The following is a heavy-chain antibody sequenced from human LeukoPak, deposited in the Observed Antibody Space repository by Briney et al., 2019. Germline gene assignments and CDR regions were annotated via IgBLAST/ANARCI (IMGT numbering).Heavy chain of an antibody. Sequence: GGSLRLSCAASGFTFSSYSMHWVRQAPGKGLEWFSSISRSSNYIFYADSVKGRFTISRDNAKNSLYLQMNSLRAEDTAVYYCARIGRPYYYDSSGSSDAFDIWGQGTMVTVSS. V-gene: IGHV3-21*01. CDR3: ARIGRPYYYDSSGSSDAFDI. D-gene: IGHD3-22*01. CDR2: ISRSSNYI. J-gene: IGHJ3*02. CDR1: GFTFSSYS.